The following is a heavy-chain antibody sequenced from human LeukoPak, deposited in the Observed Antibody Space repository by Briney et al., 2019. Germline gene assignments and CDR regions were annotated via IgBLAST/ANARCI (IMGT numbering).Heavy chain of an antibody. Sequence: GGSLRLSCAASGFTVSSNYMSWVRQAPGKGLEWVSVIYSGGSTYYADSVKGRFTISRDNSKNTLYLQMNSLRAEDTAVYYCAKSSRPVVTYNWFDPWGQGTLVTVSS. CDR1: GFTVSSNY. CDR2: IYSGGST. CDR3: AKSSRPVVTYNWFDP. J-gene: IGHJ5*02. D-gene: IGHD4-23*01. V-gene: IGHV3-53*01.